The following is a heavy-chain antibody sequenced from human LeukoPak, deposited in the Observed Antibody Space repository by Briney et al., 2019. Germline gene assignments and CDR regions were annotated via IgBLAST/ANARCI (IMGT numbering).Heavy chain of an antibody. D-gene: IGHD3-22*01. V-gene: IGHV3-23*01. CDR2: ISGSGDNT. J-gene: IGHJ3*02. Sequence: GGSLRLSCSASGFTFSRYSMSWVRQAPGKGLEWVSAISGSGDNTYYADSVKGRFTISRDNSKNTLYLQMNSLGAEDTAVYYCAKGLLLTIIVEVNADAFDIWGQGTMVTVTS. CDR1: GFTFSRYS. CDR3: AKGLLLTIIVEVNADAFDI.